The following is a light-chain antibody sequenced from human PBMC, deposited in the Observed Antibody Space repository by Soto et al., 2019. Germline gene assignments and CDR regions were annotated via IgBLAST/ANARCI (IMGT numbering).Light chain of an antibody. V-gene: IGLV2-14*01. CDR2: EVS. Sequence: QSALTQPASVSGSPGQSITISCTGTSNDIGGYNYVSWYRQYPGKAPQLLISEVSYRPSGVSDRFSGSKSGTTASLTISGLQTDDEADYYCSSCSPSSLLFGGGTKLTVL. CDR3: SSCSPSSLL. J-gene: IGLJ3*02. CDR1: SNDIGGYNY.